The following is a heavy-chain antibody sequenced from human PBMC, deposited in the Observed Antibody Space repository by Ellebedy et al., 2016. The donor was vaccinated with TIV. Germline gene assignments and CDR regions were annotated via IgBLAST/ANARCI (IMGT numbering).Heavy chain of an antibody. J-gene: IGHJ5*02. CDR2: IYKDGGT. Sequence: PGGSLRLSCAASGFTVNSYFMSWVRQAPGKGLEWVSIIYKDGGTNYTDSALGRFTISRDNSENTLYLQMDSLSAEDTAVYDCARDPGGGGNYGDNWFDPWGQGTLVTVTS. V-gene: IGHV3-66*01. D-gene: IGHD4-17*01. CDR3: ARDPGGGGNYGDNWFDP. CDR1: GFTVNSYF.